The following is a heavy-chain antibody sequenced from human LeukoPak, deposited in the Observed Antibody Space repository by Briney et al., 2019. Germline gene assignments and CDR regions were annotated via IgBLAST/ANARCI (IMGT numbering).Heavy chain of an antibody. V-gene: IGHV1-2*02. Sequence: ASVKVSCKASGYTFTGYYMHWVRQAPGQGLEWMGWINPNSGGTNYAQKFQGRVTMTRDTSISTAYMELSRLRSDDTAVSYCARDIFGELLHFWFDPWGQGTLVTVSS. D-gene: IGHD3-10*02. CDR3: ARDIFGELLHFWFDP. J-gene: IGHJ5*02. CDR2: INPNSGGT. CDR1: GYTFTGYY.